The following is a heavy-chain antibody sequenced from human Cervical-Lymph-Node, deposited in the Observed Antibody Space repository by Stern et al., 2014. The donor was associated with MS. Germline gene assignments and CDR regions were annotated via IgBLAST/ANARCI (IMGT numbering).Heavy chain of an antibody. CDR2: LHSDSSM. CDR3: ARDDYVSILGLYFYAMDV. D-gene: IGHD4-17*01. V-gene: IGHV3-21*01. CDR1: GFTFETYS. Sequence: VQLVQSGGGLVKPGGSLRLACAASGFTFETYSLNWVRQSPGKGLEWVASLHSDSSMYDAQSGRGRFTVSRDNAKNTLFLQMNSLRAEDTAVYYCARDDYVSILGLYFYAMDVWGQGTTVIVSS. J-gene: IGHJ6*02.